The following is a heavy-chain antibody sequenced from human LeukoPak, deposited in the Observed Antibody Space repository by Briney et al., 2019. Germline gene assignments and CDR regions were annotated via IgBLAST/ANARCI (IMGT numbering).Heavy chain of an antibody. J-gene: IGHJ6*02. CDR2: ISGSGGST. CDR3: ASPYSYGSYYYYGMDV. Sequence: GGSLRLSCAASGFTFSSFAMSWVRQAPGKGLEWVSAISGSGGSTYYADSVKGRFTISRDNSKNTLYLQMNSLRAEDTAVYYCASPYSYGSYYYYGMDVWGQGTTVTVSS. D-gene: IGHD5-18*01. V-gene: IGHV3-23*01. CDR1: GFTFSSFA.